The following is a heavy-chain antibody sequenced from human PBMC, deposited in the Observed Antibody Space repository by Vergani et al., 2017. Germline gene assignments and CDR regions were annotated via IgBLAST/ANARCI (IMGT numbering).Heavy chain of an antibody. CDR1: GFTFSSYG. D-gene: IGHD6-25*01. Sequence: QVQLVESGGGVVQPGRSLRLSCAASGFTFSSYGMQWVRQAPGKGLEWVAVIWYDGSNKYYGDSVKGRFTISRDNSKNTLYLQMNSLRAEDTAVYYCARDFFVSPAAGGYWGQGTLVTVSS. J-gene: IGHJ4*02. CDR2: IWYDGSNK. V-gene: IGHV3-33*01. CDR3: ARDFFVSPAAGGY.